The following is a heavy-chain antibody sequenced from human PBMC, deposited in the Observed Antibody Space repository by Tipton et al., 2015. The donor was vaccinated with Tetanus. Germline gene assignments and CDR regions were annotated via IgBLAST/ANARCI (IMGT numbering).Heavy chain of an antibody. CDR3: AREGSGQDFDY. D-gene: IGHD3-10*01. V-gene: IGHV3-21*01. Sequence: SLRLSCAVSGFTFGNYKMNWVRQAPGKGLEWVSSISSTSYYLYYADSVKGRFTLSRDNAKNSLYLQMNSLRAEDTAVYYCAREGSGQDFDYWGRGTLVTVSS. J-gene: IGHJ4*02. CDR2: ISSTSYYL. CDR1: GFTFGNYK.